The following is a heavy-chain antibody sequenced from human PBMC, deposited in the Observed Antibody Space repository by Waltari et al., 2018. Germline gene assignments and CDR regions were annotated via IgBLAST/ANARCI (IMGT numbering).Heavy chain of an antibody. CDR1: GFSLSTSGVG. CDR2: IYWNDDK. V-gene: IGHV2-5*01. Sequence: QITLKESGPTLVKPTQTLTLTCTFSGFSLSTSGVGLGWIRQPPGKALEWLALIYWNDDKRYSPSLKSRLTITKDTSKNQVVLTMTNMDPVDTATYYCAHRREAYGDYSNWFDPWGQGTLVTVSS. CDR3: AHRREAYGDYSNWFDP. J-gene: IGHJ5*02. D-gene: IGHD4-17*01.